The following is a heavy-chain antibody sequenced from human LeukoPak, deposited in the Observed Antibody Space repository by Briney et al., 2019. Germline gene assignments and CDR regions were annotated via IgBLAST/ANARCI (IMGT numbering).Heavy chain of an antibody. CDR1: RFTFSTYW. J-gene: IGHJ4*02. Sequence: HPGGSLRLSCAASRFTFSTYWMSWVRQAPGKGLEWVANIKQDGSEKYYVDSVKGRFTISRDNAKNSLYLQMNSLRAEDTAVYYCARADWDTAMIDYWGQGTLVTVSS. D-gene: IGHD5-18*01. CDR2: IKQDGSEK. V-gene: IGHV3-7*01. CDR3: ARADWDTAMIDY.